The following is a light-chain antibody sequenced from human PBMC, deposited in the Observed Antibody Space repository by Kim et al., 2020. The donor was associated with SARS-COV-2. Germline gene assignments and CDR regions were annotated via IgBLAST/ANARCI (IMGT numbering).Light chain of an antibody. CDR1: QSVSSTY. J-gene: IGKJ4*01. CDR3: QQYGTSPRT. V-gene: IGKV3-20*01. CDR2: GAS. Sequence: EIVLTQSPGTLSLSPGERATLSCRASQSVSSTYLARYQQKPGQPPRLLIYGASSRATGIPDRFSGSWSGTDFTLTISRLEPEDFAVYYCQQYGTSPRTFGGGTKLEI.